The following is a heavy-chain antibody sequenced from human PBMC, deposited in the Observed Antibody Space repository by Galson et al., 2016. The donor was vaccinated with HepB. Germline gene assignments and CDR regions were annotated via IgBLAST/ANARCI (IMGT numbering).Heavy chain of an antibody. D-gene: IGHD3-10*01. Sequence: SVKVSCKASGYTFTSYDINWVRLATGQGLEWMAWISGHNGDTKYAKKFQGRVTMTTDTSTTTAYMELRGLRSDDTAVYYCAREVTYGSGSLDGDYWGQGTLVTVSS. CDR1: GYTFTSYD. CDR2: ISGHNGDT. CDR3: AREVTYGSGSLDGDY. J-gene: IGHJ4*02. V-gene: IGHV1-18*01.